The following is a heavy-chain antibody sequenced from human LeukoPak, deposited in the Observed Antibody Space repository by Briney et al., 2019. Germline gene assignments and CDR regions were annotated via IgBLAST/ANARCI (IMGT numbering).Heavy chain of an antibody. CDR2: ISISGGTT. CDR1: GLTVSSHA. Sequence: PGGSLRLSCAASGLTVSSHAMSWVRQAPGKGLEWVSAISISGGTTYYADSVKGRFTISRDNSRNTPYLQMNSLRVDDTAVYYCAKAFGGAVAGYFDYWGQGTLVTVSS. V-gene: IGHV3-23*01. J-gene: IGHJ4*02. CDR3: AKAFGGAVAGYFDY. D-gene: IGHD6-19*01.